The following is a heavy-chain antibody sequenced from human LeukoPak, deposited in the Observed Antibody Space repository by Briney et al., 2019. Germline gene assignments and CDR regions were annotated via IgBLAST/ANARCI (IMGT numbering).Heavy chain of an antibody. J-gene: IGHJ3*02. CDR1: GGSISSHY. CDR3: ARRGSPRSSYAFDI. CDR2: IYYSGNS. D-gene: IGHD3-16*02. Sequence: SETLSLTCTVSGGSISSHYWRWIRQPPGKGLEWIGYIYYSGNSYYNPSLKSRVTISVDASKNQFSLNLSSVTAADTAVYYCARRGSPRSSYAFDIWGQGTMVTVSS. V-gene: IGHV4-59*04.